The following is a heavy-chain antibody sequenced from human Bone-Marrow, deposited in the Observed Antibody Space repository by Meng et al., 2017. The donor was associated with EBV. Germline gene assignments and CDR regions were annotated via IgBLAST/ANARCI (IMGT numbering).Heavy chain of an antibody. V-gene: IGHV7-4-1*02. D-gene: IGHD3-22*01. CDR3: ARAHDSSGYYPLT. J-gene: IGHJ5*02. CDR1: GYTFTYST. CDR2: INTNTGNP. Sequence: VQFVQSGSELKKPGASVNVSCKASGYTFTYSTMNWVRQAPGQGLEWLGWINTNTGNPTYAQGFTGRFVFSLDTSVSTAYLQISSLKAEDTAVYYCARAHDSSGYYPLTWGQGTLVTVSS.